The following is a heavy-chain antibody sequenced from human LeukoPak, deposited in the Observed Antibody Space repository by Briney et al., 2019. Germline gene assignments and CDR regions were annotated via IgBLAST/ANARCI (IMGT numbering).Heavy chain of an antibody. V-gene: IGHV3-74*01. J-gene: IGHJ4*02. CDR1: GFTFSSYW. CDR2: INSDGSGT. Sequence: GGSLRLSCAASGFTFSSYWMHWVRQAPGKGLVWISRINSDGSGTSYADSVKGRFTISRDNAKNTLYLQMNSLRAEDTAVYYCARADDGANSWVNYWGQGTLVTVSS. CDR3: ARADDGANSWVNY. D-gene: IGHD4-23*01.